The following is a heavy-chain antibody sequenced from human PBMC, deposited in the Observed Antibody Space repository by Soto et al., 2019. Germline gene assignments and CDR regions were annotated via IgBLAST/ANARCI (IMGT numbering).Heavy chain of an antibody. D-gene: IGHD4-17*01. CDR2: IYYSGST. Sequence: SETLSLTCTVSGGSISSGGYYWSWIRQHPGKGLEWIGYIYYSGSTYYNPSLKSRVTISVDTSKNQFSLKLSSVTAADTAVYYCARVYGGLRHAFDVWGQATMGTVSS. V-gene: IGHV4-31*03. J-gene: IGHJ3*01. CDR3: ARVYGGLRHAFDV. CDR1: GGSISSGGYY.